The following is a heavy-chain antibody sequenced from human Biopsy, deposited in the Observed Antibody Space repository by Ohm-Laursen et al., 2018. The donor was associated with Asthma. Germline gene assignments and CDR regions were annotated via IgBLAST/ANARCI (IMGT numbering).Heavy chain of an antibody. Sequence: ASVKVSCKTSGYAFNSAGITWVRQAPGQGLEWRGWISVYNGNTKVAQKLQDRVTMITDTSTSTAYMELRSLRSDDTAVYFCARAVDYSHYYGIDVWGQGTTVTVS. D-gene: IGHD3-10*01. CDR1: GYAFNSAG. V-gene: IGHV1-18*01. CDR3: ARAVDYSHYYGIDV. CDR2: ISVYNGNT. J-gene: IGHJ6*02.